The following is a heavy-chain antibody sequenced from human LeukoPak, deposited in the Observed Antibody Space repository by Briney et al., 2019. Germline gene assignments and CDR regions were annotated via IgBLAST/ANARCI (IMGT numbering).Heavy chain of an antibody. D-gene: IGHD2-2*01. CDR3: ARDPPYCSSTSCWIDH. J-gene: IGHJ4*02. V-gene: IGHV3-21*01. CDR2: ISTSSAYI. Sequence: GGSLRLSCAASGFTFSSYSMNWVRQAPGMGLEWVSSISTSSAYIYYADSVKGRFTISRDNAKNSLYLQMNSLRAEDTAVYYCARDPPYCSSTSCWIDHWGQGTLVTVSS. CDR1: GFTFSSYS.